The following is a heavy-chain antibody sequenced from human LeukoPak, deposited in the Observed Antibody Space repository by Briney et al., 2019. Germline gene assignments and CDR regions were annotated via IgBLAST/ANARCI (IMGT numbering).Heavy chain of an antibody. D-gene: IGHD1-26*01. Sequence: GGSLRLSCAAFGFSFSTYAMTWVRQAPGKGLEWVSTITNSGGSTYYADSVKGRFTISRDNSKNGLYLQMNSLRAEDTAVYYCARETSGSHWGQGTLVTVSS. CDR1: GFSFSTYA. CDR3: ARETSGSH. J-gene: IGHJ4*02. CDR2: ITNSGGST. V-gene: IGHV3-23*01.